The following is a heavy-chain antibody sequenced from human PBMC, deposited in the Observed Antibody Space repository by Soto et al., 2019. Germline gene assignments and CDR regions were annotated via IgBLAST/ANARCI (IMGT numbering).Heavy chain of an antibody. CDR2: IDWADDK. CDR3: SRAVGGFTYSYPDY. CDR1: GFSLSTTGMC. D-gene: IGHD5-18*01. J-gene: IGHJ4*02. V-gene: IGHV2-70*01. Sequence: SGPTLVNPTQTLTLTCTFSGFSLSTTGMCVSWIRQPPGKALEWLALIDWADDKYYSTSLKTRLTISKDTSNNQVVLTMTNVEPVDTATYFCSRAVGGFTYSYPDYWGQGTLVTVSS.